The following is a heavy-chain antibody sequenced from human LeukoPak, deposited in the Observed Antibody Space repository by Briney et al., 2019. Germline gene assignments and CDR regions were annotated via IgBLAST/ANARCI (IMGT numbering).Heavy chain of an antibody. CDR1: GPSVSSSSYG. J-gene: IGHJ4*02. V-gene: IGHV4-39*01. Sequence: SQSLSPACTVAGPSVSSSSYGCGWLRQPPGKGLEWIARIYYSGSTYNNPSPERRVTISVDPSKNQFSLKLSSVTAADTAVYYCARCLQVEYNGPVLYFDYWGQGTLVTVSS. CDR3: ARCLQVEYNGPVLYFDY. D-gene: IGHD2/OR15-2a*01. CDR2: IYYSGST.